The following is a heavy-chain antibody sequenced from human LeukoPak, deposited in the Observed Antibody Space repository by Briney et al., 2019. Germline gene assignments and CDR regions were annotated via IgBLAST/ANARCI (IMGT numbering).Heavy chain of an antibody. CDR3: VRDLTRNYYASSGYYFPY. D-gene: IGHD3-22*01. Sequence: GGSLRLSCAASGFTFSSYTMNWVRQAPGKGLEWVSSISSSGSYIYYADSVKGRFSISRDNAKNSLCLQMNSLRAEDTAVYYCVRDLTRNYYASSGYYFPYWGQGTLVTVSS. CDR1: GFTFSSYT. CDR2: ISSSGSYI. J-gene: IGHJ4*02. V-gene: IGHV3-21*01.